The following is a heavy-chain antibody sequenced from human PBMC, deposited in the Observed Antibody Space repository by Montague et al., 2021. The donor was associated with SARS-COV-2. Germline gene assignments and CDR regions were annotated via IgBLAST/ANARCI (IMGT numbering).Heavy chain of an antibody. Sequence: SRSLSLAASGFTFSSYGMHWVRQAPGKGLEWVAVIWYDGSNKYYADSVKGRFTISRDNSKNTLYLQMNSLRAEDTAVYYCAREGYSSSWNGDYLDYWGQGTLVTVSS. CDR2: IWYDGSNK. D-gene: IGHD6-13*01. J-gene: IGHJ4*02. V-gene: IGHV3-33*01. CDR1: GFTFSSYG. CDR3: AREGYSSSWNGDYLDY.